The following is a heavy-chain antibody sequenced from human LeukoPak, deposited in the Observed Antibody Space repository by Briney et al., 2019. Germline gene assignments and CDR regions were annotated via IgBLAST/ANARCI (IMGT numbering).Heavy chain of an antibody. CDR1: GGSFSGYY. J-gene: IGHJ4*02. CDR2: INHSGST. Sequence: SETLSLTCAVYGGSFSGYYWSWIRQPPGKGLEWIGEINHSGSTNYNPSLKSRVTISVDTSKNQFSLKLSSVTAADTAVYYCAKTARGYYFGYWGQGTLVTVSS. V-gene: IGHV4-34*01. CDR3: AKTARGYYFGY. D-gene: IGHD1-1*01.